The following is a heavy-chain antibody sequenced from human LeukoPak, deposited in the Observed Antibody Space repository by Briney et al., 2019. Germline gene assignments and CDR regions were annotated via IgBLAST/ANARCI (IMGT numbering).Heavy chain of an antibody. D-gene: IGHD3-22*01. CDR3: ARDGLKDYYDSSGYD. Sequence: PGGSLRLSCAASGFTFSSYSMNWVRQAPGKGLEWVSSISSSSSYIYYADSVKGRFTISRDNAKNSLYLQMSSLRAEDTAVYYCARDGLKDYYDSSGYDWGQGTLVTVSS. V-gene: IGHV3-21*01. CDR2: ISSSSSYI. J-gene: IGHJ4*02. CDR1: GFTFSSYS.